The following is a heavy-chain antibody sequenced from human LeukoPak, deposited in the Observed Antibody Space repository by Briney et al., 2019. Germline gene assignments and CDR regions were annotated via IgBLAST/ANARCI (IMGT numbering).Heavy chain of an antibody. D-gene: IGHD6-13*01. J-gene: IGHJ4*02. V-gene: IGHV3-23*01. CDR1: GFTFSSYA. CDR3: AKSTGYSTTGRDFDS. Sequence: GGSLRLSCAASGFTFSSYAMSWVRQAPGKGLEWVSDISGGGATTFYADSVKGRFTISRDNSKNTLYLQLNSLRAEDTAVYYCAKSTGYSTTGRDFDSWGRGTLVTVSS. CDR2: ISGGGATT.